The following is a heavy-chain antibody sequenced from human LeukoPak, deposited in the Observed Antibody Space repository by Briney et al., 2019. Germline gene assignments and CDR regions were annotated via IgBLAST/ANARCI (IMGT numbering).Heavy chain of an antibody. CDR2: IYSGGST. Sequence: GGSLRLSCAASGFTVSSNYMSWVRQAPGKGLEWVSVIYSGGSTYYADSVKGRFTISRDNSKNTLYLQMNNLRAEDTAVYYCARGENYDILTGYFDYWGQGTLVTVSS. V-gene: IGHV3-66*02. CDR3: ARGENYDILTGYFDY. J-gene: IGHJ4*02. CDR1: GFTVSSNY. D-gene: IGHD3-9*01.